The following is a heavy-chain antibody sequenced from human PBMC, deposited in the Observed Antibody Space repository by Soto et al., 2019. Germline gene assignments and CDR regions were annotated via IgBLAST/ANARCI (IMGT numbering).Heavy chain of an antibody. D-gene: IGHD3-22*01. Sequence: ASVKVSCKASGYTFTSYGISWVRQAPGQGLEWMGWIGAYNGNTNYAQKLQGRVTMTTDTSTSTAYMELRSLSSDDTAVYYCARDGYNDSSGYRSDVDYWGQGTLVTVSS. CDR2: IGAYNGNT. CDR1: GYTFTSYG. CDR3: ARDGYNDSSGYRSDVDY. J-gene: IGHJ4*02. V-gene: IGHV1-18*01.